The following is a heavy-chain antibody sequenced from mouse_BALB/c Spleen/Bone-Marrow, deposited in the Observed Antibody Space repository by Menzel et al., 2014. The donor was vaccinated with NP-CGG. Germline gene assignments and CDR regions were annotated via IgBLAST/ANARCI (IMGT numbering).Heavy chain of an antibody. CDR1: GFTFSSYG. V-gene: IGHV5-6*01. CDR2: ISSGGSYT. D-gene: IGHD2-4*01. J-gene: IGHJ2*01. Sequence: EVHLVESGGDLVKPGGSLKLSCAASGFTFSSYGMSWVRQIPDKRLEWVATISSGGSYTFSPDSVKGRFTISRNNAKNTLNLQMTSLKSEDTAMYYCARRRDYDYFDYWGQGTTLTVSS. CDR3: ARRRDYDYFDY.